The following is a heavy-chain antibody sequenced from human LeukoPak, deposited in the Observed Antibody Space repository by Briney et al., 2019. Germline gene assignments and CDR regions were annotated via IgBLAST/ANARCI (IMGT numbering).Heavy chain of an antibody. V-gene: IGHV3-30*04. CDR2: ISYDGGNE. J-gene: IGHJ4*02. CDR3: ARDPPFTSGWSQNFFDY. Sequence: GGSLRLSCAPSGFTFDDYAMHWVRQAPGKGLEWVALISYDGGNENYANSVKGRFTISRDNSKSTLYLQMNDLRPEGTAVYYCARDPPFTSGWSQNFFDYWGLGTLVTVSS. D-gene: IGHD6-19*01. CDR1: GFTFDDYA.